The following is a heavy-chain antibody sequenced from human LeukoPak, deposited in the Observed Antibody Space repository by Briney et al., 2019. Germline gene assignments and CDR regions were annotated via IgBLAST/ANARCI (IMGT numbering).Heavy chain of an antibody. CDR1: GFTFSSYA. V-gene: IGHV3-23*01. CDR2: ISASGATT. D-gene: IGHD3-16*01. CDR3: AKCRSGLRLGELCMDV. Sequence: GGSLRLSCAASGFTFSSYAVSWVRQAPGKGLEWVSGISASGATTYYADSVKGRFTISRDNSKNTLYVQMNSLRAEDTAVYYCAKCRSGLRLGELCMDVWGQGTTVTVSS. J-gene: IGHJ6*02.